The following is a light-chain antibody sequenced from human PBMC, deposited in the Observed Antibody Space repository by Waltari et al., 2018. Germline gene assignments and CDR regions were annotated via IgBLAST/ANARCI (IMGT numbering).Light chain of an antibody. CDR3: QQHGTLPAT. J-gene: IGKJ1*01. CDR1: ERGGRRR. V-gene: IGKV3-20*01. CDR2: GAG. Sequence: RGRERGGRRRGGGKKEKRGEGARGGIEGAGRRATGIRDRFSGSGCGTDFSLTISRREPEDFAVYYCQQHGTLPATFGQGTKVEIK.